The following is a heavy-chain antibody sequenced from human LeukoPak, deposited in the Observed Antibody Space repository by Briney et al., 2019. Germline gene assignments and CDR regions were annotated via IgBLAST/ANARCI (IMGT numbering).Heavy chain of an antibody. CDR2: IYRVSST. CDR3: ARDGGNNSWYGMDV. V-gene: IGHV3-66*01. Sequence: GGSLRLSCAASGFTVSSNYMSWVRQAPGKGLEWVSIIYRVSSTFYADSVEGRFTISRDSSKNTLYLQMNSLRVEDTAIYYCARDGGNNSWYGMDVWGQGTTVTVSS. CDR1: GFTVSSNY. J-gene: IGHJ6*02. D-gene: IGHD4-23*01.